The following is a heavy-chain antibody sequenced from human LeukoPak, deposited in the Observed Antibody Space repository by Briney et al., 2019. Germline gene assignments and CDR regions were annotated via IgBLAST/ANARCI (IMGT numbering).Heavy chain of an antibody. Sequence: TGGSLRLSCAVSKFTVSSNYMSWVRQAPGAGLEWVSVIYSGGSTYYADSVKGRFTISRDNSKNTLYLQMTSLRAEDTALYYCADTFEEVLAQFDPWGKGTLVTVSS. J-gene: IGHJ5*02. CDR1: KFTVSSNY. D-gene: IGHD4/OR15-4a*01. V-gene: IGHV3-53*01. CDR3: ADTFEEVLAQFDP. CDR2: IYSGGST.